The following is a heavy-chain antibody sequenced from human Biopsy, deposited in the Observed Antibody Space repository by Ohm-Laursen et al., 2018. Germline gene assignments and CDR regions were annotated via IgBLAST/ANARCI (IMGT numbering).Heavy chain of an antibody. CDR1: GFTFSNSG. Sequence: SLRLSCSASGFTFSNSGMHWVRQAPGKGLEWVAAISYDGRKTDYGDSVKGRLNISRDNSKNTLDLQMSSLRVEDTAVYFCAKDKGTFNFYYYGMDVWGQGTTVTVSS. V-gene: IGHV3-30*18. CDR2: ISYDGRKT. J-gene: IGHJ6*02. CDR3: AKDKGTFNFYYYGMDV. D-gene: IGHD2/OR15-2a*01.